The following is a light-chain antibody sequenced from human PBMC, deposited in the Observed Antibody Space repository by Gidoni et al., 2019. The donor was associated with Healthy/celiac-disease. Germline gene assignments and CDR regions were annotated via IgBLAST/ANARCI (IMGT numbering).Light chain of an antibody. J-gene: IGKJ4*01. CDR1: QSVSSN. V-gene: IGKV3-15*01. Sequence: EIVMTQAPATLSVSPGDRATLSCRASQSVSSNLAWYQQKPGQAPSLLIYGASTRATGIPASFSGSGSGTEFPLSISSLQSEDFAVYSCQQYNNWRITFGGGTKVEIK. CDR3: QQYNNWRIT. CDR2: GAS.